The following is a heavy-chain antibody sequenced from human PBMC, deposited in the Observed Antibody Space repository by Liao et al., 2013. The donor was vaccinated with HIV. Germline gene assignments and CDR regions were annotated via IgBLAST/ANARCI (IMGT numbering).Heavy chain of an antibody. Sequence: QVQLQESGPGLVKPSETLSLTCTVSGGSISSYYWSWIRQPAGKGLEWIGRIYSSGSANYNPSLKRRLTISLDTANNQFSLKLTSVTAADTAVYYCARLRRSGKHNWGQGILVTVSS. CDR1: GGSISSYY. V-gene: IGHV4-4*07. D-gene: IGHD3-10*01. J-gene: IGHJ4*02. CDR3: ARLRRSGKHN. CDR2: IYSSGSA.